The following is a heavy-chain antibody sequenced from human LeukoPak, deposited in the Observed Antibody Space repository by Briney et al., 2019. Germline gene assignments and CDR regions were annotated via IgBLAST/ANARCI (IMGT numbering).Heavy chain of an antibody. D-gene: IGHD2-2*01. CDR2: INPNSGGI. Sequence: GASVKVSCKASGYTFTGYYMHWVRQAPGQGLEWMGWINPNSGGINYAQKLQGRVTMTTDTSTSTAYMELRSLRSDDTAVYYCARGYCSSTSCFSLYNWFDPWGQGTLVTVSS. CDR1: GYTFTGYY. J-gene: IGHJ5*02. CDR3: ARGYCSSTSCFSLYNWFDP. V-gene: IGHV1-2*02.